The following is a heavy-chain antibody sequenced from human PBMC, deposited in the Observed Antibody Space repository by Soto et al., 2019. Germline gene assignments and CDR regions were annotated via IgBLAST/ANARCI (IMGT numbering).Heavy chain of an antibody. V-gene: IGHV1-2*02. CDR1: RYTFTGYY. J-gene: IGHJ5*02. CDR2: INPNSGGT. CDR3: TRAERFPRSWFDP. D-gene: IGHD3-10*01. Sequence: ASVKVSCKASRYTFTGYYIHWVRQAPGQGLEWMGWINPNSGGTNYAQKFQGRVTMTRDTSISTAYMDLSRLRSDDTALYFCTRAERFPRSWFDPWGQGTQVTVSS.